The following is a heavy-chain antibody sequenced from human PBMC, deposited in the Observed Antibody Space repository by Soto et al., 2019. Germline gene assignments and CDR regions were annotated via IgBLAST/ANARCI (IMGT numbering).Heavy chain of an antibody. V-gene: IGHV1-69*13. J-gene: IGHJ4*02. CDR1: GGTFSRYA. D-gene: IGHD3-22*01. CDR2: IIPMFGRA. CDR3: ARDGTLYDSSGYYYLY. Sequence: SVKVSCKASGGTFSRYAINWVRQAPGQGLEWMGGIIPMFGRANYAQKFQGRVTITADESTSTGYLELRSLTSEDTAVYYCARDGTLYDSSGYYYLYWGQGTRVTVSS.